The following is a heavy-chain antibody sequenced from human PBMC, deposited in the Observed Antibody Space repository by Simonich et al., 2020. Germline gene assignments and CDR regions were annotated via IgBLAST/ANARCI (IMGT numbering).Heavy chain of an antibody. J-gene: IGHJ4*02. V-gene: IGHV4-59*01. Sequence: QVQLQESGPGLVKPSETLSLTCPVSGGSISSYYWSWFRQPPGKGLEWIGYIYYSVSTNYNPSLKSRVTISVDTSKNQFSLKLSSVTAADTAVYYCARGGLYFDYWGQGTLVTVSS. CDR3: ARGGLYFDY. CDR1: GGSISSYY. CDR2: IYYSVST. D-gene: IGHD2-15*01.